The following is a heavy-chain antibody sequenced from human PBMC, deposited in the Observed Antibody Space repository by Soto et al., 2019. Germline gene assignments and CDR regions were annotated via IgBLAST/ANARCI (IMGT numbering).Heavy chain of an antibody. CDR3: TTPGGGATYYYYYYGMDV. CDR2: IKSKTDGGTT. J-gene: IGHJ6*02. Sequence: PGGSLRLSCAASGFTFSNAWMSWVRQAPGKGLEWVGRIKSKTDGGTTDYAAPVKGRFTISRDDSKNTLYLQMNSLKTEDTAVYYCTTPGGGATYYYYYYGMDVWGQGTTVTVSS. CDR1: GFTFSNAW. D-gene: IGHD1-26*01. V-gene: IGHV3-15*01.